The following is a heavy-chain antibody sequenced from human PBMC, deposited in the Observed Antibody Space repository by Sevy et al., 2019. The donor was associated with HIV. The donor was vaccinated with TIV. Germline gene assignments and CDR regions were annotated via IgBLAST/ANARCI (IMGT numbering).Heavy chain of an antibody. D-gene: IGHD3-22*01. CDR2: LYYNGNT. V-gene: IGHV4-39*01. CDR1: GASISGSSSY. CDR3: ARIYDSSGYPSRGSYYYMDV. J-gene: IGHJ6*03. Sequence: SETLSLTCTISGASISGSSSYWGWIRQPPGKGLEWIGSLYYNGNTYYTPSLKSRVSISVDTSKKWFSLRLGSVTAADTAVYYCARIYDSSGYPSRGSYYYMDVWGRGTTVTVSS.